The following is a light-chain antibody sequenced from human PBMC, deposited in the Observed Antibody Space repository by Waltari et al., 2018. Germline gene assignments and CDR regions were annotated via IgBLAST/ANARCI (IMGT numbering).Light chain of an antibody. CDR3: AAWDDSLTYV. J-gene: IGLJ1*01. CDR1: TSDIGGNT. CDR2: SND. Sequence: QSVLTQPPSASGTPGQRVTISCSGSTSDIGGNTVVWYQQPPGTAPKLLIHSNDQRPSGVPDRFSGFKSGTSASLAISGLQSEDEGEYFCAAWDDSLTYVFGTGTKVTVL. V-gene: IGLV1-44*01.